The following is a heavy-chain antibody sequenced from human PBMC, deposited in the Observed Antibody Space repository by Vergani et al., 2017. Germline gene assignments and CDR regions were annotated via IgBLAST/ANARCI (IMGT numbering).Heavy chain of an antibody. CDR1: GESFTSYH. CDR3: ARVNTETNGHLYYYYYMDV. D-gene: IGHD4-11*01. V-gene: IGHV4-34*01. Sequence: QVQLQRWGGGLLKPSETLSLTCVVNGESFTSYHWTWIRQSPGEGLEWVGDIDHTGRPDYNPSLKSRLTMSVDKSRNQFSLTLNSVTATDTAIYFCARVNTETNGHLYYYYYMDVWGQGTAVTVS. CDR2: IDHTGRP. J-gene: IGHJ6*03.